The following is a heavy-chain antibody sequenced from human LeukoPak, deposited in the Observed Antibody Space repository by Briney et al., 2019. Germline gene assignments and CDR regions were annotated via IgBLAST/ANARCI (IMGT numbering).Heavy chain of an antibody. CDR1: GFTFRHSW. J-gene: IGHJ5*02. CDR2: ISNGGGAT. D-gene: IGHD3-10*02. CDR3: TRENYVPDS. Sequence: GGSLRLSCEASGFTFRHSWLSWIRQTPGKGLEWVASISNGGGATYYVDSVRGRFTISRDDAKNSLFLQMNGLRSDDTAVYYCTRENYVPDSWGQGTLVTVSS. V-gene: IGHV3-7*03.